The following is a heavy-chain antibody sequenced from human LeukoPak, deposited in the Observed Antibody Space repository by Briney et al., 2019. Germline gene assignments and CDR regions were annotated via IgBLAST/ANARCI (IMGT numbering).Heavy chain of an antibody. Sequence: SETLSLTCTVSSYSISSGYYWGWIRQPPGKGLEWIGNIYHSGNTYYKPSLKSRVTISVDTSKNQFSLKLSSVTAADTAVYFCARGPYSYDSSGAFDIWGQGTMVTVSS. CDR2: IYHSGNT. CDR1: SYSISSGYY. J-gene: IGHJ3*02. CDR3: ARGPYSYDSSGAFDI. V-gene: IGHV4-38-2*02. D-gene: IGHD3-22*01.